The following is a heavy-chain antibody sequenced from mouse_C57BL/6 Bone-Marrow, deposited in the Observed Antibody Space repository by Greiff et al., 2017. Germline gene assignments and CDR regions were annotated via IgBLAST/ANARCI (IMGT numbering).Heavy chain of an antibody. CDR3: SSFDDNYFDF. V-gene: IGHV14-4*01. CDR2: IDPEIGDT. J-gene: IGHJ2*01. CDR1: GFNIKDDY. D-gene: IGHD2-3*01. Sequence: EVQLQESGAELVRPGASVKLSCTASGFNIKDDYIHWVKQRPEQGLAWIGWIDPEIGDTEYASKFQGKATITSDTSSNTAYLQLSSLTSEDTAVYYCSSFDDNYFDFWGQGTPLTVAS.